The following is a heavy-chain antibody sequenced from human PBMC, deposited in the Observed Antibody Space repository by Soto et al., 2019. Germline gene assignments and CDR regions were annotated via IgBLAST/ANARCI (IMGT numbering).Heavy chain of an antibody. D-gene: IGHD6-19*01. Sequence: ASVKVSCKASGYTFTGYYMHWVRQAPGQGLEWMGWINPNSGGTNYAQKFQGRVTMTRDTSISTAYMELSRLRSDDTAVYYCARGPLPGYSSGWYGWFDPWGQGTLVTVSS. CDR3: ARGPLPGYSSGWYGWFDP. CDR1: GYTFTGYY. CDR2: INPNSGGT. J-gene: IGHJ5*02. V-gene: IGHV1-2*02.